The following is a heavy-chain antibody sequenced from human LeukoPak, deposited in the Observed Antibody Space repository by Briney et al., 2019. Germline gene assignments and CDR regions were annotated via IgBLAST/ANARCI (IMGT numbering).Heavy chain of an antibody. D-gene: IGHD3-3*01. Sequence: ASVKVPCKVSGYTLTELSMHWVRQAPGKGLEWMGGFDPDDGETIFAQKFQGRVTMTEDTSTDTAYMELSSLRSEDTAVYYCATEGGIPIFGVPMPYFDYWGQGTLVTVSS. V-gene: IGHV1-24*01. CDR3: ATEGGIPIFGVPMPYFDY. J-gene: IGHJ4*02. CDR1: GYTLTELS. CDR2: FDPDDGET.